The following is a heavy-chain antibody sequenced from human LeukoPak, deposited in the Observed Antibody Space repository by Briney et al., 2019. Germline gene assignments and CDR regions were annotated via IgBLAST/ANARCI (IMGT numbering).Heavy chain of an antibody. V-gene: IGHV3-23*01. CDR2: ISGSGGST. Sequence: GGSLRLSCAVSGITLSDYGMSWVRQAPGKGLEWVAGISGSGGSTNYADSVKGRFTISRDNPKNTLFLQMKSLRAEDTAVYFCAKRGVVIRVILVGFHKEAYYFDSWGQGALVTVSS. CDR1: GITLSDYG. J-gene: IGHJ4*02. D-gene: IGHD3-22*01. CDR3: AKRGVVIRVILVGFHKEAYYFDS.